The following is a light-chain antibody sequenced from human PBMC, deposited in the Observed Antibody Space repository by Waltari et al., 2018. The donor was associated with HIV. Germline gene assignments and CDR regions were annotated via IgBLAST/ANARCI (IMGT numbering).Light chain of an antibody. V-gene: IGLV2-8*01. J-gene: IGLJ3*02. Sequence: QSALTQPPSASGSPGQSVTTSCTGTSSDAGGSKYVSWYQQHPGKAPKLVIYEVNKRPSGVPDRFSGSKSANTASLTVSGLQADDEADYYCNSYAGSNNWVFGGGTKLTVL. CDR2: EVN. CDR3: NSYAGSNNWV. CDR1: SSDAGGSKY.